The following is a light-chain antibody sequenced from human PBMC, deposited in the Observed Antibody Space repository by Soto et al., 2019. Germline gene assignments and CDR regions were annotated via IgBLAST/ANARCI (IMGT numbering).Light chain of an antibody. V-gene: IGKV3-20*01. CDR1: QSVTSY. CDR3: QQYGTSPWT. CDR2: DAS. J-gene: IGKJ1*01. Sequence: EIVLTQSPATLSLSPGERATLSCRASQSVTSYLTWYQQKPGQAPRVLIYDASTRATGIPDRFSGSGSGTDFTLTISRLEPEDFAVYYCQQYGTSPWTFGQGTKVEI.